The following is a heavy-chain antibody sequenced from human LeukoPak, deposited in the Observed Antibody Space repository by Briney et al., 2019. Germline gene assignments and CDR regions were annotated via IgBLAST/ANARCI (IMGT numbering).Heavy chain of an antibody. V-gene: IGHV1-46*01. Sequence: GASVKVSFKASGYTFTSYYMHWVRQAPGQGLEWMGIINPSGGSTSYAQKFQGRVTMTRDTSTSTVYMELSSLRSEDTAGYYCARVFSSGVDIWGQGTMVTVSS. D-gene: IGHD6-19*01. CDR2: INPSGGST. J-gene: IGHJ3*02. CDR1: GYTFTSYY. CDR3: ARVFSSGVDI.